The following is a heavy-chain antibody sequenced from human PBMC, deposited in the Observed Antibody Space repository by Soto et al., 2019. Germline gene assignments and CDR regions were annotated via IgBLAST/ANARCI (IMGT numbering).Heavy chain of an antibody. Sequence: SETLSLTCTVSSGPISSYYWSWIRQPPGKGLEWIGYIHYTGNTNSNPSLKGRVTLSIDPSWNQFSLKLRSVTAADTAVYYCEAGDYMNGFSYREIKWFDTWGQGTLVTVSS. D-gene: IGHD3-9*01. CDR1: SGPISSYY. CDR3: EAGDYMNGFSYREIKWFDT. J-gene: IGHJ5*02. CDR2: IHYTGNT. V-gene: IGHV4-59*01.